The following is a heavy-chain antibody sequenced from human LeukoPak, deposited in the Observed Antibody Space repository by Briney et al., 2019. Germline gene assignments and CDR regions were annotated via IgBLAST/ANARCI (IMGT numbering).Heavy chain of an antibody. Sequence: GGSLRLSCAASGFTFSSYEMNWVRQTPGKGLEWVAATSSSDAGTYHADSVRGRFTISRDNSKNTLYLQMNSLRAEDTAVYYCAKQGPYYDILTGYYNPVGARFNWFDPWGQGTLVTVSS. CDR2: TSSSDAGT. V-gene: IGHV3-23*01. J-gene: IGHJ5*02. D-gene: IGHD3-9*01. CDR1: GFTFSSYE. CDR3: AKQGPYYDILTGYYNPVGARFNWFDP.